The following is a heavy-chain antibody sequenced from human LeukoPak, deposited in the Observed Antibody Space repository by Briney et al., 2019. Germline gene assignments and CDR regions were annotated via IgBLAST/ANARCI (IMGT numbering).Heavy chain of an antibody. CDR2: ISGSGGST. CDR1: GFTFSSYA. Sequence: GGSLRLSCAASGFTFSSYAMSWVRQAPGKGLEWVSAISGSGGSTYYADSVKGRFAISRDNSKNTLYLQMNSLRAEDTAVYYCAKRVLFLTGPFDYWGQGTLVTVSS. CDR3: AKRVLFLTGPFDY. J-gene: IGHJ4*02. D-gene: IGHD3-9*01. V-gene: IGHV3-23*01.